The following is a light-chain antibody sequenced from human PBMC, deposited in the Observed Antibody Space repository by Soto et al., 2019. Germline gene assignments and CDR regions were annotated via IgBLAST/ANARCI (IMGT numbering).Light chain of an antibody. CDR3: MQALQTHRT. V-gene: IGKV2-28*01. J-gene: IGKJ1*01. CDR1: QSLVHSNGYNY. Sequence: DIVMTQSPLSLPVTPGEPASISCRSSQSLVHSNGYNYLDWYLQKPGQSPQLLIYLGSNRASGVPDRFSGSGSGTDFTLKISRVEAEDVGVYYCMQALQTHRTFGYGTRVDIX. CDR2: LGS.